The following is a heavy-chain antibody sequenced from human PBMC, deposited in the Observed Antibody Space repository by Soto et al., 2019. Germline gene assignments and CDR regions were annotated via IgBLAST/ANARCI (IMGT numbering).Heavy chain of an antibody. J-gene: IGHJ5*02. CDR2: IGAGGDIT. V-gene: IGHV3-23*01. CDR3: PNYNSTDPAKDHFDH. Sequence: PGGSLRLSGAAWGFSFSNFAMSWVRLALGKGLEWVSGIGAGGDITFYADSVKGRFGISRDNSKNTVYLQVDRLRVEDTAVYCCPNYNSTDPAKDHFDH. CDR1: GFSFSNFA. D-gene: IGHD1-20*01.